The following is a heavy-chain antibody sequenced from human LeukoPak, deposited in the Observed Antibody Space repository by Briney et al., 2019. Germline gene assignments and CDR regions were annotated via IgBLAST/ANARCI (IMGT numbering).Heavy chain of an antibody. CDR1: GFTFSSYW. Sequence: PGGSLRLSCAASGFTFSSYWMHWVRHAPGKGLVWVSRINSDGSSTSYADSVKGRFTISRDNAKNTLYLQMNSLRAEDTAVYYCARSYSRLLYYFDYWGQGTLVTVSS. J-gene: IGHJ4*02. CDR2: INSDGSST. D-gene: IGHD2-15*01. CDR3: ARSYSRLLYYFDY. V-gene: IGHV3-74*01.